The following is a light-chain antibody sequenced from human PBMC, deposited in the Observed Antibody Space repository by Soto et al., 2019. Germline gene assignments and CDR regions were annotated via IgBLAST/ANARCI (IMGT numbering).Light chain of an antibody. J-gene: IGKJ5*01. CDR2: GAS. CDR3: QQYSNWPPAIT. CDR1: QTVSSK. V-gene: IGKV3-15*01. Sequence: EIVMTQSPGTLSVFPGERATLSCRASQTVSSKLAWYQQKPGQAPRLLIYGASTRSTGVPATFSGSGSGTEFTLTISSLQSEDVALYYCQQYSNWPPAITFGQGTRLEI.